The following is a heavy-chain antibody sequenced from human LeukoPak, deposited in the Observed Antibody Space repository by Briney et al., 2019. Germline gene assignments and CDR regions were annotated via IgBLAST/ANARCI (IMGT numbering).Heavy chain of an antibody. V-gene: IGHV3-7*01. CDR3: AIWTSGNF. D-gene: IGHD1-1*01. J-gene: IGHJ4*02. Sequence: FTSSASGFTFNGAWLKWVRHAPGKGPEWVANLDPSGSQKRYVDSVKGRFTISKDNPETSLYLEMNSPRAEDTAIYYCAIWTSGNFWGQGTLVTVSS. CDR1: GFTFNGAW. CDR2: LDPSGSQK.